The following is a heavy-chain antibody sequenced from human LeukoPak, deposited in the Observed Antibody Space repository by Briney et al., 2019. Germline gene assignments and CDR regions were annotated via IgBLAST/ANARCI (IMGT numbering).Heavy chain of an antibody. J-gene: IGHJ4*02. CDR3: ARASPSYDFWSGYYFDY. CDR2: INTDGSST. Sequence: GGSLRLSCAASGFTLSSYWMHWVRQAPGKGLVRVSRINTDGSSTSYADSVKGRFTISRDNAKNTLYLQMNSLRAEDTAVYYCARASPSYDFWSGYYFDYWGQGTLVTVSS. D-gene: IGHD3-3*01. CDR1: GFTLSSYW. V-gene: IGHV3-74*01.